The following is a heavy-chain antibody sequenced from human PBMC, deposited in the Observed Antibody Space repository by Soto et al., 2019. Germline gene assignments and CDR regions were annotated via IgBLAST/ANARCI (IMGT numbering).Heavy chain of an antibody. J-gene: IGHJ2*01. CDR3: ARGAEKAYYYDSSGLRRRLGARYFDL. Sequence: QVQLQQWGAGLLKPSETLSLTCAVYGGSFSGYYWSWIRQPPGKGLEWIGEINHSGSTNYNPSLKSRVTISVDTSKNQFSLKLSSVTAADTAVYYCARGAEKAYYYDSSGLRRRLGARYFDLWGRGTLVTVSS. V-gene: IGHV4-34*01. CDR2: INHSGST. D-gene: IGHD3-22*01. CDR1: GGSFSGYY.